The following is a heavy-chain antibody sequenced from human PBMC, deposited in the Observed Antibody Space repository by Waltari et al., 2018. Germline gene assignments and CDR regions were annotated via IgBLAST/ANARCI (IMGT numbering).Heavy chain of an antibody. J-gene: IGHJ4*02. V-gene: IGHV3-7*05. CDR3: ASRYCTISRCYASSWNSFDY. CDR2: INQDGSET. Sequence: EVQLVESGGGLVQPGGSLRLSCAASGLTFGSYWMTWVRQAPGKGLEWVANINQDGSETYYVDSVKGRFTVSRDNADNSLYLQMNSLRAEDTAMYYCASRYCTISRCYASSWNSFDYWCQGTLVTVSS. D-gene: IGHD2-8*01. CDR1: GLTFGSYW.